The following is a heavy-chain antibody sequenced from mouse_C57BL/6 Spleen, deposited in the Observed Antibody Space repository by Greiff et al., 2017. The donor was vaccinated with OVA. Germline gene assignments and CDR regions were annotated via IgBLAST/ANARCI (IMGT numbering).Heavy chain of an antibody. Sequence: VQLQQPGPELVKPGASVKLSCKASGYTFTSYWMHWVKQRPGQGLEWIGNINPSNGGTNYNEKFKSKATLTVDKSSSTAYMQLSSLTSEDSAVYYCARSRLLNWYFDVWGTGTTVTVSS. CDR2: INPSNGGT. V-gene: IGHV1-53*01. CDR1: GYTFTSYW. J-gene: IGHJ1*03. CDR3: ARSRLLNWYFDV. D-gene: IGHD3-2*02.